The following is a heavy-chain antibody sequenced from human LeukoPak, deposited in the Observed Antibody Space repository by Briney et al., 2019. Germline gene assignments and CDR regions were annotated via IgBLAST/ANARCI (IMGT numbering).Heavy chain of an antibody. CDR2: ISAYNGNT. V-gene: IGHV1-18*01. CDR3: ARAIPAPAIHIVVVTAIMYNWFDP. CDR1: GGTFSSYA. Sequence: GASVKVSCKASGGTFSSYAISWVRQAPGQGLEWMGWISAYNGNTNYAQKLQGGVTMTTDTSTSTAYMELRSLRSDDTAVYYCARAIPAPAIHIVVVTAIMYNWFDPWGQGTLVTVSS. D-gene: IGHD2-21*02. J-gene: IGHJ5*02.